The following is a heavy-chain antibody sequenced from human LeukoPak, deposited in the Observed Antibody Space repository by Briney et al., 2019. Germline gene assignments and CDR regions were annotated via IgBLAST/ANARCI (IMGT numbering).Heavy chain of an antibody. J-gene: IGHJ4*02. CDR2: ISYDGSNK. Sequence: GGSLRLSCAASGLTFSNSGMNWVRQAPGKGLEWVAVISYDGSNKYYADSVKGRFTISRDNSKNTLYLQMNSLRAEDTAVYYCARDGDSGYYFDYWGQGTLVTVSS. D-gene: IGHD5-12*01. CDR3: ARDGDSGYYFDY. V-gene: IGHV3-30*03. CDR1: GLTFSNSG.